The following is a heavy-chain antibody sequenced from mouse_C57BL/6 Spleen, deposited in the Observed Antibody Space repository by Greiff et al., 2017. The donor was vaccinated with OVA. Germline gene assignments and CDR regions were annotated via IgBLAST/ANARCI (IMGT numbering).Heavy chain of an antibody. V-gene: IGHV14-4*01. CDR1: GFNIKDDY. D-gene: IGHD3-2*02. CDR2: IDPENGDT. Sequence: VQLKQSGAELVRPGASVKLSCTASGFNIKDDYMHWVKQRPEQGLEWIGWIDPENGDTEYASKFQGKATITADTSSNTAYLQLSSLTSDDTAVYYCTTLDSSGYRFDYWGQGTTLTVSS. J-gene: IGHJ2*01. CDR3: TTLDSSGYRFDY.